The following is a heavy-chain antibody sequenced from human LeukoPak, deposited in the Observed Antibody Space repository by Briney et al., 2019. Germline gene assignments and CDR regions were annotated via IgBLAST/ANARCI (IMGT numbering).Heavy chain of an antibody. CDR2: ISSSSSYI. CDR1: GFTFSSYS. J-gene: IGHJ4*02. Sequence: GGSLRLSCAASGFTFSSYSMNWVRQATGKGLEWVSSISSSSSYIYYADSVKGRFTISRDNAKNSLYLQMNSLRAKDTAVYYCARERYYYDSSGFDYWGQGTLVTVSS. V-gene: IGHV3-21*01. CDR3: ARERYYYDSSGFDY. D-gene: IGHD3-22*01.